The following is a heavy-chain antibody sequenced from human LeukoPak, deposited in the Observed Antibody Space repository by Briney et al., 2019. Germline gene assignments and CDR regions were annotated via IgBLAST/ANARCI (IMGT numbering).Heavy chain of an antibody. CDR1: GFTFSSYE. V-gene: IGHV3-48*03. J-gene: IGHJ4*02. D-gene: IGHD3-22*01. CDR3: ARSGFYYDSSGYYKGGFDY. Sequence: GGSLRLSCAASGFTFSSYEMNWVRQAPGKGLEWVSYIISSGSTIYYADSVKGRFTISRDNAKNSLYLQMNCLRAEDTAVYYCARSGFYYDSSGYYKGGFDYWGQGTLVTVSS. CDR2: IISSGSTI.